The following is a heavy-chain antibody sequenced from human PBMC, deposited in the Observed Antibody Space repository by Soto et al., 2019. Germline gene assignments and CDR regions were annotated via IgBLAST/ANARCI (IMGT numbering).Heavy chain of an antibody. Sequence: QVQLVESGGGVVQPGRSLRLSCAASGFTFSSYGMHWVRQAPGKGLEWVAVIWYDGSNKYYADSVKGRFTISRDNSKNTLYLQMNSLRAEDTAVYYCARAASGYVDYYYYGMDVRGQGTTVTVSS. V-gene: IGHV3-33*01. J-gene: IGHJ6*02. CDR2: IWYDGSNK. D-gene: IGHD5-12*01. CDR3: ARAASGYVDYYYYGMDV. CDR1: GFTFSSYG.